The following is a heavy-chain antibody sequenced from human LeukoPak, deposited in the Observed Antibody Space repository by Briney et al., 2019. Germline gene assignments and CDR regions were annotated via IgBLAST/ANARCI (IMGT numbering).Heavy chain of an antibody. V-gene: IGHV3-73*01. D-gene: IGHD4-17*01. CDR2: IRSKANSYAT. CDR3: TRWTYGDFPYYYYYYMDV. CDR1: GFTFSGSA. Sequence: GGSLRLSCAASGFTFSGSAMHWVRQASGKGLEWVGCIRSKANSYATAYAASVKGRFTISRDDSKNTAYLQMNSLKTEDTAVYYCTRWTYGDFPYYYYYYMDVWGKGTTVTVSS. J-gene: IGHJ6*03.